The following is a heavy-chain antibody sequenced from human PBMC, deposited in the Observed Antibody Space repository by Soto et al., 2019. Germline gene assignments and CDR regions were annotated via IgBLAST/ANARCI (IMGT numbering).Heavy chain of an antibody. D-gene: IGHD1-26*01. CDR3: ARDGGRWELLSYYYYYYGMDV. Sequence: GGSLRLSCAASGFTFSSYAMHWVRQAPGKGLEWVAVISYDGNNKYYADSVKGRFTISRDNSKNTLYLQMNSLRVEDTAVYYCARDGGRWELLSYYYYYYGMDVWGQGTTVTVSS. J-gene: IGHJ6*02. CDR1: GFTFSSYA. CDR2: ISYDGNNK. V-gene: IGHV3-30-3*01.